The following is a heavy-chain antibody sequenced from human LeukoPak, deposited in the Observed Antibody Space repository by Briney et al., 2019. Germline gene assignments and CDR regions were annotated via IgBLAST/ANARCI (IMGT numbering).Heavy chain of an antibody. CDR2: INPNSGGT. D-gene: IGHD1-26*01. CDR3: ARGGARYYYYYYMDV. Sequence: VASVKVSCKASGYTFTGYYMHWVRQAPGQGLEWMGWINPNSGGTNYAQKFQGRVTMTRDTSISTAYMELSRLRSDDTAVYYCARGGARYYYYYYMDVWGKGTTVTVSS. J-gene: IGHJ6*03. CDR1: GYTFTGYY. V-gene: IGHV1-2*02.